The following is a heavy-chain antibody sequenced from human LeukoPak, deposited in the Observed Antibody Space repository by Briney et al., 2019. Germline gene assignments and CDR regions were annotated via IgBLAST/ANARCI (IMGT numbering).Heavy chain of an antibody. CDR3: ASVTMVRGPGAGWFDP. J-gene: IGHJ5*02. Sequence: ASVKVSCKASGYTFTSYGISWVRQAPGQGLEWMGWISAYNGNTNYAQKLQGRVTMITDTSTSTAYMELRSLRSDDTAVYYCASVTMVRGPGAGWFDPWGQGTLVTVSS. CDR2: ISAYNGNT. D-gene: IGHD3-10*01. V-gene: IGHV1-18*01. CDR1: GYTFTSYG.